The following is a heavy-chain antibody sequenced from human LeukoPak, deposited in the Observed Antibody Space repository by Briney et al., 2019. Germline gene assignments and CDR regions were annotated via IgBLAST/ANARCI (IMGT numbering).Heavy chain of an antibody. CDR3: AGESSGWPGYNWFDP. Sequence: PGGSLRLSCAASGFTFSSYAMSWVRQAPGKGLEWVSAISGSGGSTYYADSVKGRFTISRDNSKNTLYLRMNSLRAEDTAVYYCAGESSGWPGYNWFDPWGQGTLVTVSS. V-gene: IGHV3-23*01. J-gene: IGHJ5*02. D-gene: IGHD6-19*01. CDR2: ISGSGGST. CDR1: GFTFSSYA.